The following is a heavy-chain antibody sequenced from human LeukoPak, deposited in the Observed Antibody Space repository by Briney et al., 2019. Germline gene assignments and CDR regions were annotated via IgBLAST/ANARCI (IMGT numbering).Heavy chain of an antibody. CDR3: AKGNRRTYYYDSSGYYYSDY. CDR1: GFTFSSYG. D-gene: IGHD3-22*01. CDR2: IRYDGSNK. V-gene: IGHV3-30*02. J-gene: IGHJ4*02. Sequence: GGSLRLSCAASGFTFSSYGMHWVRQAPGKGLEWVAFIRYDGSNKYYADSVKGRFTISRDNSKNTLYLQMNSLRAEDTAVYYCAKGNRRTYYYDSSGYYYSDYWGQGTLVTVPA.